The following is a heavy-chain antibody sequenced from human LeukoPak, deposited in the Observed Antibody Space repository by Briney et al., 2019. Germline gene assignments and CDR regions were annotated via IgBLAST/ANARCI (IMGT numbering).Heavy chain of an antibody. CDR1: GFTFGDYA. CDR3: TRRVLYYDFWSGYYRS. V-gene: IGHV3-49*04. Sequence: PGGSLRLSCTASGFTFGDYAMSWVRQAPGKGLEWVGFIRRKGYDGTTEYAAAVKVKFTISRDDSKSIAYLQMNSLKTEDTAVYYCTRRVLYYDFWSGYYRSWGQGTLVTVSS. J-gene: IGHJ4*02. D-gene: IGHD3-3*01. CDR2: IRRKGYDGTT.